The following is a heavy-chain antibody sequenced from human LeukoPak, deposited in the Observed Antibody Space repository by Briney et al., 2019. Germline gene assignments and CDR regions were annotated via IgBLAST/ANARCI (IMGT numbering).Heavy chain of an antibody. V-gene: IGHV3-74*03. D-gene: IGHD4-11*01. CDR2: INGDETST. J-gene: IGHJ4*02. Sequence: GGSLRLSCVASGFTFSRNWMHWVRQAPGKGLVWVSRINGDETSTTYADSVKGRFTISRDNAKNTLYLQMNSLRAEDTAIYYCANPPTVTSFHYWGQGTLVTVSS. CDR1: GFTFSRNW. CDR3: ANPPTVTSFHY.